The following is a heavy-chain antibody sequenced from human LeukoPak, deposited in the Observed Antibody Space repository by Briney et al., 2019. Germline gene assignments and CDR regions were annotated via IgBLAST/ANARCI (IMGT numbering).Heavy chain of an antibody. Sequence: SETLSLTCTVSGGSIISSSYYWGWIRQPPGKGLEWIGSIYYSGSTYYNPSLKSRVTISVDTSKNQFSLKLSSVTAADTAVYYCARLGQSSSWYHFDYWGQGTLVTVSS. CDR1: GGSIISSSYY. D-gene: IGHD6-13*01. CDR2: IYYSGST. V-gene: IGHV4-39*01. J-gene: IGHJ4*02. CDR3: ARLGQSSSWYHFDY.